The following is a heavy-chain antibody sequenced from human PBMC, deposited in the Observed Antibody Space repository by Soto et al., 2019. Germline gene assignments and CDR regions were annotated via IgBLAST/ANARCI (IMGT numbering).Heavy chain of an antibody. Sequence: KTSETLSLTCTVSGDSITNNYWSWIRQPAGKGLEWIGRIYSSGSTNYNPSLKSRVTMSVDKSKNKFSLKLSSVTAADTAVYYCARDSGSYYLGPYWGHGTLVTVS. J-gene: IGHJ4*01. D-gene: IGHD1-26*01. CDR2: IYSSGST. CDR3: ARDSGSYYLGPY. V-gene: IGHV4-4*07. CDR1: GDSITNNY.